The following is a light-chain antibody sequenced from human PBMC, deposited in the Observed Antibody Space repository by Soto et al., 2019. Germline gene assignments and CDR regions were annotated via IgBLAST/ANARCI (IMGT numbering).Light chain of an antibody. CDR2: KAS. Sequence: DIQMTQSPSTLAGSVGDRVTISCRASQTISSWLAWYQQTPGKAPKILIYKASTLKSGVPSRFSGSGSGTEFTLTISSLQPDDFEAYYCQHYNSSSEAFGQGTKVDIK. V-gene: IGKV1-5*03. CDR3: QHYNSSSEA. CDR1: QTISSW. J-gene: IGKJ1*01.